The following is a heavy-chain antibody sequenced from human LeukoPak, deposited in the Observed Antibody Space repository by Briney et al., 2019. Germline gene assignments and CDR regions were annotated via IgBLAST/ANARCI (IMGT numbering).Heavy chain of an antibody. CDR1: GFTFNAYG. J-gene: IGHJ6*03. CDR3: AKDRCSNGIGCYYYYMDV. V-gene: IGHV3-30*02. D-gene: IGHD2-8*01. CDR2: IQYDGSNQ. Sequence: GGSLRLSCAAPGFTFNAYGMHWVRQAPGKGLEGVAYIQYDGSNQRYADSVKGRFSISRDSSKNILYLQMNSLRAEDTAVYYCAKDRCSNGIGCYYYYMDVWGKGTTVTISS.